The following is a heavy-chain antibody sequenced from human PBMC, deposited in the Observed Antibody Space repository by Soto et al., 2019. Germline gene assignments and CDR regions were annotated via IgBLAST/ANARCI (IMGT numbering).Heavy chain of an antibody. CDR2: IYSGGST. J-gene: IGHJ6*02. D-gene: IGHD3-10*01. Sequence: LRLSCAASGFTVSSNYMSWVRQAPGKGLEWASVIYSGGSTYYADSVKGRFTISRDNSKNTLYLQMNSLRAEDTAVYYCARFGNYNYYYGMDVWGQGTTVTVSS. V-gene: IGHV3-66*01. CDR1: GFTVSSNY. CDR3: ARFGNYNYYYGMDV.